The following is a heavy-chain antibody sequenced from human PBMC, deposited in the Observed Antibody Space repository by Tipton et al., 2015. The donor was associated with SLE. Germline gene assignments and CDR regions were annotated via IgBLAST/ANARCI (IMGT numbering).Heavy chain of an antibody. J-gene: IGHJ3*02. CDR3: ARTTTETASIDAFDI. D-gene: IGHD4-17*01. V-gene: IGHV4-59*08. Sequence: TLSLTCTVSGGSISSHYWSWIRQPPGKGLEWIGYIYYSGSTNYNPSLKSRVTISVDTSKNQFSLKLSSVTAADTAVYYCARTTTETASIDAFDIWGQGTMVAVSS. CDR2: IYYSGST. CDR1: GGSISSHY.